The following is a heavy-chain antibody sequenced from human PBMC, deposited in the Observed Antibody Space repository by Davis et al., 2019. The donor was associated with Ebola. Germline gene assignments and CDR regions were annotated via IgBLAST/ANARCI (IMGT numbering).Heavy chain of an antibody. Sequence: ASVKVSCKASGYTFTSYDINWVRQATGQGLEWMGWMNPNSGNTNYAQKFQGWVTMTRDTSISTAYMELSRLRSDDTAVYYCARERKYSSSWFDPSYNWFDPWGQGTLVTVSS. D-gene: IGHD6-13*01. J-gene: IGHJ5*02. V-gene: IGHV1-8*01. CDR3: ARERKYSSSWFDPSYNWFDP. CDR2: MNPNSGNT. CDR1: GYTFTSYD.